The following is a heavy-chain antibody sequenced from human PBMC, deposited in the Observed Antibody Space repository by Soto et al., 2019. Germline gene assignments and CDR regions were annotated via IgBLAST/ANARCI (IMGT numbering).Heavy chain of an antibody. Sequence: PSETLSLTCTVSGGSITTGGSYWSWIRQHPGKGLEWIGHIYHSGNTYYNPSLKRRLTLSVDTSKNPFSLLVDSVTAVETAVYYCARARFRVRYGKPYFDAWGQGTLVTVSS. V-gene: IGHV4-31*03. J-gene: IGHJ5*02. D-gene: IGHD3-10*01. CDR3: ARARFRVRYGKPYFDA. CDR2: IYHSGNT. CDR1: GGSITTGGSY.